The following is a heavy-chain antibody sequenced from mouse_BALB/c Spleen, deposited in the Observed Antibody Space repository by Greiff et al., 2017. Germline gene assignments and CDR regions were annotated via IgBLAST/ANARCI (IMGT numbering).Heavy chain of an antibody. CDR3: ARQGDGTSSAY. J-gene: IGHJ3*01. V-gene: IGHV5-12-2*01. D-gene: IGHD1-1*01. CDR1: GFTFSSYT. CDR2: ISNGGGST. Sequence: EVQLVESGGGLVQPGGSLKLSCAASGFTFSSYTMSWVRQTPEKRLEWVAYISNGGGSTYYPDTVKGRFTISRDNDKNTLYLQMSSLKSEDTAMYYCARQGDGTSSAYWGQGTLVTVSA.